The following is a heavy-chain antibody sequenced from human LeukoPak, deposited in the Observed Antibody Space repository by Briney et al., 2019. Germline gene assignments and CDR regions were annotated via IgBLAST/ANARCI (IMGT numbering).Heavy chain of an antibody. D-gene: IGHD3-3*01. CDR3: ARVFIVGDFWSGPYYFDY. CDR1: GGSISSGSYY. CDR2: IYTSGST. Sequence: PSQTLSLTCTVSGGSISSGSYYWSWIRQPAGKGLERIGRIYTSGSTNYNPSLKSRVTISVDTSKNQFSLKLSSVTAADTAVYLCARVFIVGDFWSGPYYFDYWGQGTRVTVSS. V-gene: IGHV4-61*02. J-gene: IGHJ4*02.